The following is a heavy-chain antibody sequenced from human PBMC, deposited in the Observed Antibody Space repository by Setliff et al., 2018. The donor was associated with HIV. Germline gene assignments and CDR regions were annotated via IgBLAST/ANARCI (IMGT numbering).Heavy chain of an antibody. J-gene: IGHJ6*02. V-gene: IGHV4-38-2*01. Sequence: PSETLSLTCAVSGYAISSGYYWGWIRRPPGKGLEWIGSIYARGSTYYNPSLKGRVTISLDTSNNQFSLNLNSVTAADTAVYYCARGGPTVAFGLDVWGQGTTVTVSS. CDR3: ARGGPTVAFGLDV. CDR2: IYARGST. D-gene: IGHD4-17*01. CDR1: GYAISSGYY.